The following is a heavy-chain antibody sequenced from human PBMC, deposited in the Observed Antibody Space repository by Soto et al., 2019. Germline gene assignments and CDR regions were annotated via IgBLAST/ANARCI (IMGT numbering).Heavy chain of an antibody. V-gene: IGHV3-23*01. D-gene: IGHD2-15*01. J-gene: IGHJ3*02. CDR3: APHVSCSGGSCQYDAFAI. Sequence: EVQVLESGGGLVQPGGSLRLSCEGSGFTVSSHAMTWIRQAPGKGPEWVSTITADGGTYYADSVKGRFAMSRDTSERTVYLQMKSLGAEDTAAYYCAPHVSCSGGSCQYDAFAIRGQGTMVTVSS. CDR2: ITADGGT. CDR1: GFTVSSHA.